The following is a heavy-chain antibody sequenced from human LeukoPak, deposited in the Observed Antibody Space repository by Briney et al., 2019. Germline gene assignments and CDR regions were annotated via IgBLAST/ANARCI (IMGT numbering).Heavy chain of an antibody. CDR3: ARDRRYCSGGSCYFDYFFDY. CDR2: ISYDGSIN. V-gene: IGHV3-30-3*01. J-gene: IGHJ4*02. CDR1: GSTFNSYA. Sequence: GGSLRLSCAASGSTFNSYAVHWVRQAPGKGLEWVAVISYDGSINFYAASVKGRFTISRDNSKNTLYLQMNSLRAEDTALYFCARDRRYCSGGSCYFDYFFDYWGQGTLVTVSS. D-gene: IGHD2-15*01.